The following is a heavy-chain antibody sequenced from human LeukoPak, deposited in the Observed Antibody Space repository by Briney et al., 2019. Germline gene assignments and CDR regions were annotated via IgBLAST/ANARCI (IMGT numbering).Heavy chain of an antibody. D-gene: IGHD3-10*01. V-gene: IGHV4-34*01. J-gene: IGHJ4*02. CDR3: ARGLHTRYGSGSYYRPTRYYFDY. Sequence: SETLSLTCAAYGGSFSGYYWSWIRQPPGRGLEWIGEINHIGSTNYNPSLKSRVTISVDTSKNQFSLKLSSVPAADTAVYYCARGLHTRYGSGSYYRPTRYYFDYWGQGTLVTVTS. CDR2: INHIGST. CDR1: GGSFSGYY.